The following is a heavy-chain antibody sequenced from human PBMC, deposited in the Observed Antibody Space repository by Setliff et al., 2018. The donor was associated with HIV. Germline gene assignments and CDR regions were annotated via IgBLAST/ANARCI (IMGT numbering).Heavy chain of an antibody. CDR3: ARAYSSDWYVFDT. CDR1: GYKFTTYW. J-gene: IGHJ4*02. CDR2: IYPGDSQT. V-gene: IGHV5-51*01. Sequence: GESLKISCKGFGYKFTTYWIGWVRQMPGKGLECMGIIYPGDSQTKYSTSFRGQVTISVDMSVSTAYLEWSSLEASDTAMYYCARAYSSDWYVFDTWGPGTLVTVSS. D-gene: IGHD6-19*01.